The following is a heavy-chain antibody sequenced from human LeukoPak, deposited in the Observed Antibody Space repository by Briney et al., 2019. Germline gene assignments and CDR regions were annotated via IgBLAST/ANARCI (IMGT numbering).Heavy chain of an antibody. D-gene: IGHD6-19*01. V-gene: IGHV4-61*02. CDR1: GGSISSGSYY. CDR3: ARALRKHSGWSKISPNYYYYYMDV. CDR2: IYTSGST. J-gene: IGHJ6*03. Sequence: SETLSLTCTVPGGSISSGSYYWSWIRQPAGKGLEWIGRIYTSGSTNYNPSLKSRFTISVDTSKNQFSLKLSSVPAADTAVYYCARALRKHSGWSKISPNYYYYYMDVWGKGTTVTVSS.